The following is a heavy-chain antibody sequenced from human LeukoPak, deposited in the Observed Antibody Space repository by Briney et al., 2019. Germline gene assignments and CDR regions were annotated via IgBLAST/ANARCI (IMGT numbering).Heavy chain of an antibody. V-gene: IGHV1-69*06. CDR2: IIPIFGTA. Sequence: VASVKVSCKASGYTFTRYGISWVRQAPGQGLEWMGGIIPIFGTANYAQKFQGRVTITADKSTSTAYMELSSLRSEDTAVYYCARGGRELELLSKFDYWGQGTLVTVSS. CDR3: ARGGRELELLSKFDY. D-gene: IGHD1-7*01. CDR1: GYTFTRYG. J-gene: IGHJ4*02.